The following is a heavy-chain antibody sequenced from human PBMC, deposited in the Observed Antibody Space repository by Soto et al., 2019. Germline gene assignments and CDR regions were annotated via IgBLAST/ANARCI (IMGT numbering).Heavy chain of an antibody. CDR1: GYTFTGHH. V-gene: IGHV1-2*02. Sequence: ASVKVSCKTSGYTFTGHHIHWVRQAPGQGLEWMGWINPISGGTKYREKFQGRVSITRDKSSSTAYMELSSLTSDDSAVYYCAKDGRHCSGGSCPQGHWGQGTLVTVSS. CDR3: AKDGRHCSGGSCPQGH. D-gene: IGHD2-15*01. J-gene: IGHJ4*02. CDR2: INPISGGT.